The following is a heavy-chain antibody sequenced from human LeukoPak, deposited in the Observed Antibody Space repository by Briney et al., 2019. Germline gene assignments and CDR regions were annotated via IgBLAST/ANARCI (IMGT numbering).Heavy chain of an antibody. D-gene: IGHD6-6*01. Sequence: ASVKVSCKVSGYTLTELSMHWVRQAPGQGLEWMGWISAYNGNTNYAQKLQGRVTMTTDTSTSTAYMELRSLRSDDTAVYYCARWGGEYSSSSEDYWGQGTLVTVSS. CDR2: ISAYNGNT. CDR3: ARWGGEYSSSSEDY. J-gene: IGHJ4*02. V-gene: IGHV1-18*01. CDR1: GYTLTELS.